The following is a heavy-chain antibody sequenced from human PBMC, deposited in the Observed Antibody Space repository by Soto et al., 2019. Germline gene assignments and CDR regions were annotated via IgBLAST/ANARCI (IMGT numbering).Heavy chain of an antibody. J-gene: IGHJ6*02. CDR3: ARDPAGGYCSSTSCYPYYYYGMDV. CDR2: INAGNGNT. CDR1: GYTFTSCS. V-gene: IGHV1-3*01. Sequence: APLRVSCEACGYTFTSCSIHWVRQAGGQRLEWMGWINAGNGNTKYSQKLQTRVTITRDTSASTAFMELRSLRSEDTAVYYCARDPAGGYCSSTSCYPYYYYGMDVWGQGTTVTVSS. D-gene: IGHD2-2*01.